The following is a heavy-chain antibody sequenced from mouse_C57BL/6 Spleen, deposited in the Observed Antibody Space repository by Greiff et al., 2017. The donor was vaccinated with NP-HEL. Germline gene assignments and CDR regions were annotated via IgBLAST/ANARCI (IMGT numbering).Heavy chain of an antibody. CDR2: IYPGSGST. CDR3: ARSYYYGSRGYFDY. D-gene: IGHD1-1*01. Sequence: QVQLQQPGAELVKPGASVKMSCKASGYTFTSYWITWVKQRPGQGLEWIGDIYPGSGSTNYNEKFKSKATLTVDTSSSTAYMQLRSLTSEDSAVYYCARSYYYGSRGYFDYWGQGTTLTVSS. J-gene: IGHJ2*01. V-gene: IGHV1-55*01. CDR1: GYTFTSYW.